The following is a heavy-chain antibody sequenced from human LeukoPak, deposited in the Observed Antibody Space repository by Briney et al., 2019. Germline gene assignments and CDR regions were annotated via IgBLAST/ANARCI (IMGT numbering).Heavy chain of an antibody. Sequence: PSETLSLTCSVTGNSISSGYYWWWIRQTPEKGLEWIGSAYHSGSVYYNPSLRSRVTISVDTSKNQFSLKLSSVTAADTAVYYCAREGTDLYNWFDPWGQGTLVTVSS. CDR3: AREGTDLYNWFDP. CDR1: GNSISSGYY. V-gene: IGHV4-38-2*02. CDR2: AYHSGSV. J-gene: IGHJ5*02.